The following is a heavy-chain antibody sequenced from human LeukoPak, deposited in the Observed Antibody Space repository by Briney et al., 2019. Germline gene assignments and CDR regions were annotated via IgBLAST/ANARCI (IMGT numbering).Heavy chain of an antibody. D-gene: IGHD5-12*01. CDR3: ARVLPSSSAGYGARWFDP. V-gene: IGHV4-59*01. Sequence: SETLSLTCSVSGGSITGFYWTWIRQPPGKGLEWIGHLSYSGSAEYHPSLRSQATISVDTSKNQISLNMGSVTAADTAVYCARVLPSSSAGYGARWFDPWGQGSLVIVSS. CDR1: GGSITGFY. CDR2: LSYSGSA. J-gene: IGHJ5*02.